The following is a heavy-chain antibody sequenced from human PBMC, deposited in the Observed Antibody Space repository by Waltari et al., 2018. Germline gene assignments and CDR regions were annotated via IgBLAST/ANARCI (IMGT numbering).Heavy chain of an antibody. D-gene: IGHD1-7*01. Sequence: QVQLQQWGAGLLKPSETLSLTCAVYGGSFSGYYWSWIRQPPGKGLEWIGEIHHSGRTNSNPSLKSRVTISVDTSKNQFSLQLSSVTAADTAVYYCARGAGTTGDYFDYWGQGTLVTVSS. CDR2: IHHSGRT. CDR1: GGSFSGYY. J-gene: IGHJ4*02. CDR3: ARGAGTTGDYFDY. V-gene: IGHV4-34*01.